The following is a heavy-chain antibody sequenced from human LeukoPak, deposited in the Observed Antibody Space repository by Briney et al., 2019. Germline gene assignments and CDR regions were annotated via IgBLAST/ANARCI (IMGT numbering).Heavy chain of an antibody. Sequence: GGSLRLSCAASGFTFSSSAMSWVRQAPGKGLEWVSAISNNGGYTYYADSVQGRFTISRDNSKSTLCLQMNSLRAEDTAVYYCAKQLGYCSDGSCYSPYWGQGTLVTVSS. D-gene: IGHD2-15*01. CDR3: AKQLGYCSDGSCYSPY. CDR1: GFTFSSSA. CDR2: ISNNGGYT. V-gene: IGHV3-23*01. J-gene: IGHJ4*02.